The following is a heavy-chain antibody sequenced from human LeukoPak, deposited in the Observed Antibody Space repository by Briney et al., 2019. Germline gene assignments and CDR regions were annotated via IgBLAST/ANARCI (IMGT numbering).Heavy chain of an antibody. CDR2: IIPIFGTA. CDR3: AREGLGIGSWFDP. V-gene: IGHV1-69*13. CDR1: GGTFSSYA. D-gene: IGHD7-27*01. J-gene: IGHJ5*02. Sequence: ASVKVSCKASGGTFSSYAISWVRQAPGQGLEWMGGIIPIFGTANYAQKFQGRVTITADESTSTAYMELSSLRSEDTAVYYCAREGLGIGSWFDPWGQGTLVTVSS.